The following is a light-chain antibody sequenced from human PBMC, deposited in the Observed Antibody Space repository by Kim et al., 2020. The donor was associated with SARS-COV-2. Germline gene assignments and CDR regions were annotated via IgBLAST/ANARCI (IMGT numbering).Light chain of an antibody. V-gene: IGLV2-14*03. CDR3: SSYTSPITSTPVL. CDR1: SGDIGAYNY. Sequence: QSALTQPASVSGSPGQSITISCTGTSGDIGAYNYVSWYQQQPGTAPKLIIYDVNNRPSGVSHRFSGSKSDNTASLTISGLQAEDEAESYCSSYTSPITSTPVLFGGGTKVTVL. CDR2: DVN. J-gene: IGLJ2*01.